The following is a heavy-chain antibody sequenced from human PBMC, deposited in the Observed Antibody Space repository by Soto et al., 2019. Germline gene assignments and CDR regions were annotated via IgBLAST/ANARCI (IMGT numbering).Heavy chain of an antibody. CDR2: IKEDGSEQ. D-gene: IGHD3-16*02. V-gene: IGHV3-7*01. J-gene: IGHJ4*02. Sequence: GGSLRLSCAASGFTFSSYWLSWVRQTPGKGLEWVANIKEDGSEQYYVDSVKGRFTISRDNAKNSLYLQMNSLRAEDTAVYYCARAPPDGGVIVLDSWGKGTLVTVSS. CDR3: ARAPPDGGVIVLDS. CDR1: GFTFSSYW.